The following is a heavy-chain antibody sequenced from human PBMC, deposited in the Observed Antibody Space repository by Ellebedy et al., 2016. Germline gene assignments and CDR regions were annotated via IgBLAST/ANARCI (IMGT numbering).Heavy chain of an antibody. D-gene: IGHD3-22*01. CDR2: VYRTGST. CDR1: GDSIFNAGAY. J-gene: IGHJ5*01. CDR3: ARGLYFDSSGYYYWFDP. V-gene: IGHV4-61*08. Sequence: SETLSLXXTVSGDSIFNAGAYWSWIRQPPGRALEWIGYVYRTGSTKLNPSLKSRVTMSVDTSKNQFSLKLSSVTAPDTAVYYCARGLYFDSSGYYYWFDPWGQGTLVTVSS.